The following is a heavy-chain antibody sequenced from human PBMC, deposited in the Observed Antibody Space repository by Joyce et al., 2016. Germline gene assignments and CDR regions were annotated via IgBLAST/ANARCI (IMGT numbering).Heavy chain of an antibody. CDR3: ARGGLVYDYSMDV. D-gene: IGHD2-21*01. V-gene: IGHV3-21*02. J-gene: IGHJ6*02. Sequence: EVQLVESGGGLVKPGGSLKISCAASGFMFSTSSMSWFRQAPGKGLEWVSAISGDRRFIFHADSVRGRFNVSRDNAKNSRYLQMKSLRVEDTAVYFCARGGLVYDYSMDVWGQGTTVIVSS. CDR1: GFMFSTSS. CDR2: ISGDRRFI.